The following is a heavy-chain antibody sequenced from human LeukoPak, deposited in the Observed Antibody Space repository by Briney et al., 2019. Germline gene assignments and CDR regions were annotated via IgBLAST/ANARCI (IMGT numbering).Heavy chain of an antibody. J-gene: IGHJ4*02. CDR2: IYTSGST. Sequence: SQTLSLTCTVSGGSISSGSYYWSWIRQPAGKGLEWIVRIYTSGSTNYNPSLKSRVTISVDTSKNQFSLKLSSVTAADTAVYYCARHPPIYDFWSGYRGHGGFDYWGQGTLVTVSS. D-gene: IGHD3-3*01. V-gene: IGHV4-61*02. CDR3: ARHPPIYDFWSGYRGHGGFDY. CDR1: GGSISSGSYY.